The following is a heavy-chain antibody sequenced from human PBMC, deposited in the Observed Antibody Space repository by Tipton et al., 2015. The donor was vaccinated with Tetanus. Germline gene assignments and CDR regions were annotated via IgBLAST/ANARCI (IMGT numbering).Heavy chain of an antibody. V-gene: IGHV5-51*01. J-gene: IGHJ2*01. CDR1: GYKFGIYW. Sequence: QLVQSGAEVKKSGESLKISCGGSGYKFGIYWIAWMRQMPGKGLEWMGIIYPGDSDTRYSTSFERRVAISVDRFIPAVYLQWRSLKASDSATYYCARRLGPLTGDQIWHFDLWGRGTPVTVSS. CDR2: IYPGDSDT. D-gene: IGHD7-27*01. CDR3: ARRLGPLTGDQIWHFDL.